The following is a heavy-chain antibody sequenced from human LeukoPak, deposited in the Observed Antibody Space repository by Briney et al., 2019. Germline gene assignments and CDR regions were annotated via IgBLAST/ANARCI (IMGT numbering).Heavy chain of an antibody. J-gene: IGHJ4*02. CDR1: GGSISSSSYY. CDR3: AGDRATRSPGVLSY. Sequence: SETLSLTCTVSGGSISSSSYYWGWIRQPPGKGLEWIGSIYYSGSTYYNPSLKSRVTISVDTSKNQFSLKLSSVTAADTAVYYCAGDRATRSPGVLSYWGQGTLVTVSS. CDR2: IYYSGST. V-gene: IGHV4-39*07. D-gene: IGHD5-12*01.